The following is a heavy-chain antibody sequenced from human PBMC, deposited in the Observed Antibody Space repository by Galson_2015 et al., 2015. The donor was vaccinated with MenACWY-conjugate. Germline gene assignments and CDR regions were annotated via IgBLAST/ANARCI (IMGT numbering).Heavy chain of an antibody. CDR2: IKKDGSGE. Sequence: SLRLSCAAAGFTFSSYWMSWVRQAPGKGLEWVASIKKDGSGEYYVGSVKGRFTISRDNARSSLHLQLNSLRAEDTAVYYCATLNYFAMDVWGQGTTVTVSS. V-gene: IGHV3-7*03. CDR1: GFTFSSYW. CDR3: ATLNYFAMDV. J-gene: IGHJ6*02.